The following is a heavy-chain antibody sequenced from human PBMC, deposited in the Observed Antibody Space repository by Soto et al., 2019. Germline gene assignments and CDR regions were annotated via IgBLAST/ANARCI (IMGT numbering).Heavy chain of an antibody. J-gene: IGHJ4*02. CDR3: AKDISRGPTKNYDFWSGPDY. Sequence: GGSLRLSCAASGFTFDEYAMHWVRQPPGKGLEWVSLISWDGSNRYYADSVQGRLTISRDNSKYSLYLEMNSLRPEDTALYYCAKDISRGPTKNYDFWSGPDYWGQGTLVTVSS. CDR2: ISWDGSNR. CDR1: GFTFDEYA. D-gene: IGHD3-3*01. V-gene: IGHV3-43D*04.